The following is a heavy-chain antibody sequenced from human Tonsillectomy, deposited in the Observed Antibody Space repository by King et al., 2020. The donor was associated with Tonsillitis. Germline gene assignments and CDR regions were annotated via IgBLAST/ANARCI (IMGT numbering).Heavy chain of an antibody. CDR3: ARRSNPYLFDS. Sequence: QLQESGPGLVKPSETLSLSCTVSDGSISSSSYSWGWIRQSPGKGLEWIGSIYYGGSTFYDPSFQSRVTIFVDTSKNQFSLKLSSVTAADTAVYYCARRSNPYLFDSWGQGTLVTVSS. CDR2: IYYGGST. D-gene: IGHD4-11*01. J-gene: IGHJ4*02. V-gene: IGHV4-39*01. CDR1: DGSISSSSYS.